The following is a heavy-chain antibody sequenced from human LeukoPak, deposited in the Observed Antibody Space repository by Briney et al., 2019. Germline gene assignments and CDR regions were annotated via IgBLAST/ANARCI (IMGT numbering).Heavy chain of an antibody. CDR1: GYTFTSYA. CDR3: ARALRHCSSTSCPLDP. J-gene: IGHJ5*02. CDR2: INAGNGNT. V-gene: IGHV1-3*01. D-gene: IGHD2-2*01. Sequence: ASVKVSCKASGYTFTSYAMHWVRQAPGQRLEWMGWINAGNGNTKYAQKVQGRVTMTTDTSTNTAYMELRTLRSDDTAVYYCARALRHCSSTSCPLDPWGQGTLVTVSS.